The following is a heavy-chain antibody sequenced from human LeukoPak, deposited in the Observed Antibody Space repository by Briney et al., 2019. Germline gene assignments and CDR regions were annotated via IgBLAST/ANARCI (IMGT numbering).Heavy chain of an antibody. Sequence: GGSLRLSCAASGFTFSSYSMNWVRQAPGKGLEWVSYISSSSSTIYYADSVKGRFTISRDNSKNTLYLQMNSLRAEDTAVYYCAKRLPIAAAGTWFDPWGQGTLVTVSS. V-gene: IGHV3-48*01. D-gene: IGHD6-13*01. CDR2: ISSSSSTI. J-gene: IGHJ5*02. CDR1: GFTFSSYS. CDR3: AKRLPIAAAGTWFDP.